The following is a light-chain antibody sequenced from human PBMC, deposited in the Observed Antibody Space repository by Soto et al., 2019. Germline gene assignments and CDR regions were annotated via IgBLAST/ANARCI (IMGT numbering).Light chain of an antibody. CDR2: GAS. V-gene: IGKV3-15*01. CDR1: QSVSGN. Sequence: EIVVTQSPATRSVSPGERATLSCRASQSVSGNLAWYQQKPGQAPRLLIYGASTRATGIPARFSGSGSGTDFTLTISSLQSEDFAIYYCQQYNNRPLTFGQGTRLEIE. J-gene: IGKJ5*01. CDR3: QQYNNRPLT.